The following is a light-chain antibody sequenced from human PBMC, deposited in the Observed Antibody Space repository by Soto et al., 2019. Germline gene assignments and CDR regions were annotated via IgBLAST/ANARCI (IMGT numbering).Light chain of an antibody. J-gene: IGLJ1*01. CDR2: EVS. V-gene: IGLV2-14*01. Sequence: QSALTQPAPVSGSPGQSITISCTGTSSDVGGYNYVSWYQQHPGKAPKLMIYEVSNRPSGVSNRFSGSKSGNTASLTISGLQAEDEADYYCSSYTGSSTRLYVFGTGTKLTVL. CDR1: SSDVGGYNY. CDR3: SSYTGSSTRLYV.